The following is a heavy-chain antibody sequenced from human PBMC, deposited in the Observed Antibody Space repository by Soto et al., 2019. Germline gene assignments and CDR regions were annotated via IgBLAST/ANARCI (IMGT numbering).Heavy chain of an antibody. Sequence: GESLKISCKGSGYSFTSYWIGWVRQMPGKGLEWMGIIYPGDSDTRYSPSFQGQVTMSADRSITTAYLQRSSLKASDTAIYYCATRGSGHGMDVWGQGTTVTVSS. CDR1: GYSFTSYW. CDR3: ATRGSGHGMDV. V-gene: IGHV5-51*01. CDR2: IYPGDSDT. J-gene: IGHJ6*02. D-gene: IGHD3-10*01.